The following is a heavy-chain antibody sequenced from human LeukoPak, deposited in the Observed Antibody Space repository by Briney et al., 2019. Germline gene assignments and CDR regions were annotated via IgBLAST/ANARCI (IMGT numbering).Heavy chain of an antibody. V-gene: IGHV3-23*01. Sequence: GGSLRLSCAAAGFTFSSHGMNWVRQAPGKGLEWVSGISPSGGITYYTDSVKGRFTISRDNSKNTQSLQMNSLRAEDTAVYYCAKDGCGPCGDLYYYYYMDVWGKGTTVTISS. D-gene: IGHD2-21*01. CDR1: GFTFSSHG. CDR2: ISPSGGIT. J-gene: IGHJ6*03. CDR3: AKDGCGPCGDLYYYYYMDV.